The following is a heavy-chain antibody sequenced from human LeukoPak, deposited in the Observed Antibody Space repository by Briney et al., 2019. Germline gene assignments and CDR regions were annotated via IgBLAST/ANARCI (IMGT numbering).Heavy chain of an antibody. Sequence: GGSLRLSCAASGFTFSSYSMNWVRQAPGKGLEWVSSISSSSSYIYYADSVKGRFIISRDSSTNTLSLQMTSLRAEDTAVYYCAADFYTSYHLGYWGQGTLVTVSS. CDR3: AADFYTSYHLGY. CDR2: ISSSSSYI. J-gene: IGHJ4*02. D-gene: IGHD3-16*01. V-gene: IGHV3-21*01. CDR1: GFTFSSYS.